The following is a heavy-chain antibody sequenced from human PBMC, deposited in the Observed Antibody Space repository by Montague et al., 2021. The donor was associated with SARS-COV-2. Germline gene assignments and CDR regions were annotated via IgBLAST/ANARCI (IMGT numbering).Heavy chain of an antibody. V-gene: IGHV6-1*01. CDR3: ARGAYRYYFYGMDV. CDR2: TYYRSKWYN. CDR1: GDSVSSNSAA. J-gene: IGHJ6*02. D-gene: IGHD3-16*01. Sequence: CAISGDSVSSNSAAWNWIRQSPSRGLEWLGRTYYRSKWYNEYAVSVNSRLTINPDTYKNQFSLQVNSVTPADTAVYYCARGAYRYYFYGMDVCGQGTTVS.